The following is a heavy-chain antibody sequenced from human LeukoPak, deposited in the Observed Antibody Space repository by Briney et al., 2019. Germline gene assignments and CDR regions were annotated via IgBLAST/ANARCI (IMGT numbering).Heavy chain of an antibody. CDR1: GGSISSYY. J-gene: IGHJ4*02. Sequence: SETLSLTCTVSGGSISSYYWSWIRQPPGKGLEWIGEIYHSGSTNYNPSLKSRVTISLDTSKNQFFLKLNSVTAADTAVYFCARGPDISSPFDYWGQGTLVTVSS. D-gene: IGHD3-9*01. CDR2: IYHSGST. CDR3: ARGPDISSPFDY. V-gene: IGHV4-59*12.